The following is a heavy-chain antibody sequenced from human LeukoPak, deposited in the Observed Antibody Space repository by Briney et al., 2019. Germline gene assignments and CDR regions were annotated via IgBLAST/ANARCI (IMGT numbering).Heavy chain of an antibody. J-gene: IGHJ6*02. CDR3: ARDNQDLFWSGYYYYYYGMDV. D-gene: IGHD3-3*01. V-gene: IGHV3-7*01. Sequence: GGSLRLSCAASGFTFSSYGMHWVRQAPGKGLEWVANIKQDGSEKYYVDSVKGRFTISRDNAKNSLYLQMNSLRAEDTAVYYCARDNQDLFWSGYYYYYYGMDVWGQGTTVTVSS. CDR2: IKQDGSEK. CDR1: GFTFSSYG.